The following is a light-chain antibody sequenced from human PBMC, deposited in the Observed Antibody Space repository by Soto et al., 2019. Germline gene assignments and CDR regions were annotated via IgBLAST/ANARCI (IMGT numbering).Light chain of an antibody. CDR1: RSNIGAGYD. Sequence: QSVLTQPPSVSGAPGQRVTISCTGSRSNIGAGYDVHWYRHLPGSAPKLLIFGNNNRPSGVPDRFSGSKSDTSGSLAITGLQAGDEAVYFCQSYDSGLSAWVFGGGTKLTVL. CDR2: GNN. CDR3: QSYDSGLSAWV. V-gene: IGLV1-40*01. J-gene: IGLJ3*02.